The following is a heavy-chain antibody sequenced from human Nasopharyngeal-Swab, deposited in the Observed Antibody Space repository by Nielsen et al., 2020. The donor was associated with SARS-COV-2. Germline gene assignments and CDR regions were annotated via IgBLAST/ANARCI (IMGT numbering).Heavy chain of an antibody. J-gene: IGHJ4*02. Sequence: GSQRLSCAASGFTFSDSAIHWVRQASGKGPEWVGRVRSKGNNYATAYSASVKGRFIIFRDDPTNTAYLQMNSLKTEDTAMYYCTRCGGGCYSGRDYWGQGTLVTVSS. CDR3: TRCGGGCYSGRDY. CDR2: VRSKGNNYAT. CDR1: GFTFSDSA. V-gene: IGHV3-73*01. D-gene: IGHD2-15*01.